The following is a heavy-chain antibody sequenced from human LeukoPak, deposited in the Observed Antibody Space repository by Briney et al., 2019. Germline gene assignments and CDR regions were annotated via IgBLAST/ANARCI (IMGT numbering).Heavy chain of an antibody. CDR3: ARDSRSSSWYRRYYYYYGMDV. D-gene: IGHD6-13*01. V-gene: IGHV1-2*04. Sequence: ASVKVSCKASGYTFTGYYMHWVRQAPGQGLEWMGWINPNSGGTNYAQKFQGWVTMTRDTSISTAYMELSRLRSDDTAVYYCARDSRSSSWYRRYYYYYGMDVWGQGTTVTVSS. CDR1: GYTFTGYY. J-gene: IGHJ6*02. CDR2: INPNSGGT.